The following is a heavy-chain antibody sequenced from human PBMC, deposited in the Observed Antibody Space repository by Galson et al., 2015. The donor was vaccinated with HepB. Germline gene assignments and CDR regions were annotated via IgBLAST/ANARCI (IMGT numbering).Heavy chain of an antibody. J-gene: IGHJ5*02. D-gene: IGHD3-22*01. Sequence: SVKVSCKASGGTFSSYTISWVRQAPGQGLEWMGRIIPILGIANYAQKFQGRVTITADKSTSTAYMELSSLRSEDTAVYYCARSYYYDSSGYYEGWFDPWGQGTLVSVSS. CDR3: ARSYYYDSSGYYEGWFDP. CDR2: IIPILGIA. V-gene: IGHV1-69*02. CDR1: GGTFSSYT.